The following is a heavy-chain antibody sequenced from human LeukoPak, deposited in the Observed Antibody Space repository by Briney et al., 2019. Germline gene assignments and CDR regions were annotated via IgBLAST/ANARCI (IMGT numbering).Heavy chain of an antibody. D-gene: IGHD6-13*01. J-gene: IGHJ5*02. CDR3: ARIGKQLNCFDP. Sequence: ASVKVSCKASGYTFTGYYIHWVRQAPGQGLEWMGWINPNSGSTNYAQKFQGRVTMTRDTSFSTAYMELSRLSSDDTSVYYGARIGKQLNCFDPWGQGTLVTVSS. CDR2: INPNSGST. V-gene: IGHV1-2*02. CDR1: GYTFTGYY.